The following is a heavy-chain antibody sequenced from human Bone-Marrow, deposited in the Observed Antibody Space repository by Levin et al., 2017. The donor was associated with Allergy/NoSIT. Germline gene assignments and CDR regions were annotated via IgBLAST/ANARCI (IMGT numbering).Heavy chain of an antibody. CDR3: ARGDPDYGSDYYMDV. D-gene: IGHD3-10*01. CDR1: GFTFSSYS. Sequence: AGGSLRLSCAASGFTFSSYSMNWVRQAPGKGLEWVSYISSSSSTIYYADSVKGRFTISRDNAKNSLYLQMNSLRAEDTAVYYCARGDPDYGSDYYMDVWGKGTTVTVSS. V-gene: IGHV3-48*01. CDR2: ISSSSSTI. J-gene: IGHJ6*03.